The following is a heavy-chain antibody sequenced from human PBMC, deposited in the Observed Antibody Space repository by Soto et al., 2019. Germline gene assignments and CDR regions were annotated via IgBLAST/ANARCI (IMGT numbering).Heavy chain of an antibody. D-gene: IGHD4-17*01. Sequence: QVQLQESGPGLVKPSETLSLTCTVSGGSVSSGSYYWSWIRPPPGKGLEWIGHIYYSGSTNYNPSLRSRVTISVDTSKNQFSLKLSSVTAADTAVYYCARVTVGARGGYFDYWGQGTLVTVSS. J-gene: IGHJ4*02. CDR1: GGSVSSGSYY. CDR3: ARVTVGARGGYFDY. CDR2: IYYSGST. V-gene: IGHV4-61*01.